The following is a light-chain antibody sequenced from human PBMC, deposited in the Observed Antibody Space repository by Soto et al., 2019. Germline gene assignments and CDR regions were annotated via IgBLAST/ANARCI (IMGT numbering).Light chain of an antibody. Sequence: QSALTQPASVSGSPGQSITIPCSGRSSDLGGLNYVSWYQQHPGKVPKLIIYKVDNRPSGISDRVSASKSGNTASLTISGLHAEDEAHYYCSSYTTVPSPQWVFAGGTKLTVL. CDR1: SSDLGGLNY. J-gene: IGLJ3*02. CDR2: KVD. CDR3: SSYTTVPSPQWV. V-gene: IGLV2-14*01.